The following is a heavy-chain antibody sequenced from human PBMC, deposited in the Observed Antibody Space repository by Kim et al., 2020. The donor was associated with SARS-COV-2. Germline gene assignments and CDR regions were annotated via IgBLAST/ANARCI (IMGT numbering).Heavy chain of an antibody. J-gene: IGHJ4*02. V-gene: IGHV3-23*01. D-gene: IGHD6-19*01. Sequence: DSVKGRFTISRDNAKNTLYLQMNSLRAEDTAVYYCAKDLIGYSSGWYNDYWGQGTLVTVSS. CDR3: AKDLIGYSSGWYNDY.